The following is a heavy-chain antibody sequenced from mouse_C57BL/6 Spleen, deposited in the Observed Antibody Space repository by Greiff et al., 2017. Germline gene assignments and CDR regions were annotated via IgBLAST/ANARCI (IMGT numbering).Heavy chain of an antibody. CDR2: IDPETGGT. D-gene: IGHD2-3*01. CDR1: GYTFTDYE. CDR3: TTQDYDGYYGY. J-gene: IGHJ2*01. Sequence: QVQLQQSGAELVRPGASVTLSCKASGYTFTDYEMHWVKQTPVHGLEWIGAIDPETGGTAYNQKFKGKAILTADKSSSTAYIELRSLTSEDSAVYYCTTQDYDGYYGYWGQGTTLTVSS. V-gene: IGHV1-15*01.